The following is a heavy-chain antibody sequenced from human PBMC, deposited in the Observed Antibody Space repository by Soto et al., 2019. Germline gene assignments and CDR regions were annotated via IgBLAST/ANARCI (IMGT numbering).Heavy chain of an antibody. J-gene: IGHJ3*02. V-gene: IGHV1-18*04. CDR1: GDTFSNYF. CDR3: ARVGYSSTCYERKDIVFDI. Sequence: ASVKVSFKASGDTFSNYFLILLLHSPLQWLELMGFISVYNGNTKYAQKFHGRVTMSTETSTGTAHMELRSLTSDDTAVHYCARVGYSSTCYERKDIVFDIWGKGTVV. CDR2: ISVYNGNT. D-gene: IGHD6-13*01.